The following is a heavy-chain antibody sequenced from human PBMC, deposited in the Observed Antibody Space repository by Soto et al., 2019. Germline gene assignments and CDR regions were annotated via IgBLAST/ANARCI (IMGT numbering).Heavy chain of an antibody. Sequence: PXATLSLTFTVSRGSVSSYNWNWVRQPPGKGLEWIGFINYSVSTHYNPSLNSRVTISLDTSKNQFSLKLNSVTAADTAVYYCARENYYALDHWGPGTLVT. CDR3: ARENYYALDH. J-gene: IGHJ4*02. V-gene: IGHV4-59*02. D-gene: IGHD3-10*01. CDR1: RGSVSSYN. CDR2: INYSVST.